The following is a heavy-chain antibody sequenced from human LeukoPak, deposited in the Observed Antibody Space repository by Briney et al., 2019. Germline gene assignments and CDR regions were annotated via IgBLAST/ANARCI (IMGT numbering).Heavy chain of an antibody. CDR2: ISAYNGNT. D-gene: IGHD2-2*01. CDR1: GYTFTSYG. J-gene: IGHJ4*02. V-gene: IGHV1-18*01. Sequence: GASVKVSCKASGYTFTSYGISWVRQAPGQGLEWMGWISAYNGNTNYAQKLQGRVTMTTDTSTTTDYMELRSLRSDDTAVYYCANTVCSTTSCYNDYWGQGTLVTVSS. CDR3: ANTVCSTTSCYNDY.